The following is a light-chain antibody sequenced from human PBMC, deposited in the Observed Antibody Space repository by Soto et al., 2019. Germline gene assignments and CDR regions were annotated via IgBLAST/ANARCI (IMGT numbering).Light chain of an antibody. J-gene: IGLJ1*01. V-gene: IGLV2-11*01. Sequence: QSALTQPRSVSGSPGQSVTISCTGTSSDVGYYNYVSWYQQHPGKAPKVMIYDVSERPSGVPDRFSGSKSGNTASLTISGLQAEDEADYSCCSYAGSPRYVFGTGTKLTVL. CDR3: CSYAGSPRYV. CDR1: SSDVGYYNY. CDR2: DVS.